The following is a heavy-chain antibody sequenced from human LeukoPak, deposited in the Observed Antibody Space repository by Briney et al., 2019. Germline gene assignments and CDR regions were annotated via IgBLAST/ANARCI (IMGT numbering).Heavy chain of an antibody. CDR3: AREPCTSTSCYQVDY. J-gene: IGHJ4*02. V-gene: IGHV3-21*01. D-gene: IGHD2-2*01. Sequence: GGSLRLSSVASGFTYSSYSMNWVRQAPGKGLEWVSSISTSSSYIYYADSVKGRFTISRDNAKNSLYLQMNSLRAEDTAVYYCAREPCTSTSCYQVDYWGQGTLVTVSS. CDR1: GFTYSSYS. CDR2: ISTSSSYI.